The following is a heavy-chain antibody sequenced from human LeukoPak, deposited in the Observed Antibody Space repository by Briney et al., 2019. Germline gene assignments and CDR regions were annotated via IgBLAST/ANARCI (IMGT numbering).Heavy chain of an antibody. Sequence: SVKVSRKASGGTFSSYGISWVRQAPGQGLEWMGGIIPMFGTASYAQHFQGRVTITADESTSTAYMELSSLRSEDTAVYYCARGNGVRFLEWLVWFDPWGQGTLVTVSS. D-gene: IGHD3-3*01. J-gene: IGHJ5*02. CDR1: GGTFSSYG. CDR2: IIPMFGTA. CDR3: ARGNGVRFLEWLVWFDP. V-gene: IGHV1-69*13.